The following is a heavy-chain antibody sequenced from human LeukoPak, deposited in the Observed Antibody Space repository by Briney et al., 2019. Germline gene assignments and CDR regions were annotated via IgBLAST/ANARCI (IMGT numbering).Heavy chain of an antibody. J-gene: IGHJ4*02. D-gene: IGHD3-22*01. V-gene: IGHV1-8*01. CDR3: ARAGYDSSGYYFEFDY. CDR1: GYTFNTYD. CDR2: MNPNSGNT. Sequence: ASVKVSCKASGYTFNTYDIGWVRQAPGQGLEWMGWMNPNSGNTGYAQKFQGRVTMTRNTSISTAYMELSSLRSEDTAVYYCARAGYDSSGYYFEFDYWGQGTLVTVSS.